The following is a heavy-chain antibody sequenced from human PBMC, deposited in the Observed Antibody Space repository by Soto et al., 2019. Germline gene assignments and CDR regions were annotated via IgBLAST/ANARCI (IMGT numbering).Heavy chain of an antibody. D-gene: IGHD2-15*01. J-gene: IGHJ4*02. V-gene: IGHV3-23*01. Sequence: EVQLLESGGDLVQPGGSLRLSCAASGFTFTTYAMTWVRQAPGKGLEWVSAISGSGGSTYYAESVKGRFTISRDNSKNTLYLQMNSLRAEDTAVYYCAKDKDTTFSPQDYWGQGTLVTVSS. CDR1: GFTFTTYA. CDR2: ISGSGGST. CDR3: AKDKDTTFSPQDY.